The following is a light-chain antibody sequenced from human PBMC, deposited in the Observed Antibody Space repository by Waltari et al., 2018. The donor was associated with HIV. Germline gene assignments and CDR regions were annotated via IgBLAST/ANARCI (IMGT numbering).Light chain of an antibody. CDR2: GAY. CDR3: QQYENWPPIT. CDR1: QNVNFN. Sequence: EIVMTQSPATLSVSPGERVTLSCRASQNVNFNLAWYQQKPGQAPRLLIYGAYGRAAGIPARFSGSGSGTEFTLTISSLQSEDFAVYYCQQYENWPPITSGQGTRLEIK. J-gene: IGKJ5*01. V-gene: IGKV3D-15*01.